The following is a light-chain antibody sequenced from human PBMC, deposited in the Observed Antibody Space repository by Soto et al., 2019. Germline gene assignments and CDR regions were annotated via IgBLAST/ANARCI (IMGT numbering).Light chain of an antibody. CDR1: QCVSSSY. J-gene: IGKJ1*01. Sequence: EIVLMQSPGTLSLSPGDRATLSCRASQCVSSSYLTWYQQKPGQAPRLLIYGASSRATSIPDRFSGSGSGTDFTLTISRLEAEDFALYYCQQYGSSPKTFGQGTKVDIK. CDR3: QQYGSSPKT. CDR2: GAS. V-gene: IGKV3-20*01.